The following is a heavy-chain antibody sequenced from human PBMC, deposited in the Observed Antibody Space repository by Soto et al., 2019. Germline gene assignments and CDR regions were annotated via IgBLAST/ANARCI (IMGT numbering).Heavy chain of an antibody. D-gene: IGHD3-16*02. V-gene: IGHV3-74*01. J-gene: IGHJ4*02. CDR1: GFTFSSYW. CDR2: INSDGSIT. CDR3: VRYSRSVGGSYRPDY. Sequence: GGSLRLSCAASGFTFSSYWMHWVRQVPEKGLVWVSRINSDGSITNYADAVKGRFTISRDNVKNTLYLQMNSLRAEDTAVYYCVRYSRSVGGSYRPDYWGQGTLVTVSS.